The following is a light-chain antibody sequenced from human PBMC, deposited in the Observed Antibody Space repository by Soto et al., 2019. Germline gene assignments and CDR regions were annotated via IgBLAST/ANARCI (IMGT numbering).Light chain of an antibody. CDR2: DVS. CDR3: ISYTSSSTYV. V-gene: IGLV2-14*01. CDR1: SSDVGGYNY. Sequence: QSVLTQPASLSGSPGQSIAISCTGTSSDVGGYNYVSWYQQHPGKAPKLMIYDVSHRPSGVSDRFSGSKSGNTSSLTFSGFQVEDEADYYRISYTSSSTYVFGTGTKVTVL. J-gene: IGLJ1*01.